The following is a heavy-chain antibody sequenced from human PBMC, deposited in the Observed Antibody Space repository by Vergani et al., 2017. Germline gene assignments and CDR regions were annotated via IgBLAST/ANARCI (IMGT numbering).Heavy chain of an antibody. CDR1: GFTFSTSA. CDR3: VIDAWGDGNFFDA. J-gene: IGHJ5*02. CDR2: LTGVGGST. V-gene: IGHV3-23*01. Sequence: EVQLLESGGSLKQPGGSVRLSCAASGFTFSTSAMHWVRQAPGKGLEWVSALTGVGGSTYYADSFKGRFIISRDNSRDTLYLQMNSLRPEDTATYYCVIDAWGDGNFFDAWGQGTLVTVSS. D-gene: IGHD3-16*01.